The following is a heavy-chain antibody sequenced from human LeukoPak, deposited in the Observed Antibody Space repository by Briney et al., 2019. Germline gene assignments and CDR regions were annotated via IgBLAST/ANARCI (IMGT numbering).Heavy chain of an antibody. D-gene: IGHD1-26*01. CDR1: GFTFSSYA. Sequence: GGSLRLSCAASGFTFSSYAMTWVRQAPGKGLEWVSGISGSGGSTYYADSVKGRFTISRDNAKNSLHLQMNSLRAEDTAIYYCARGMSGSYDYWGQGTLVTVSS. V-gene: IGHV3-23*01. J-gene: IGHJ4*02. CDR2: ISGSGGST. CDR3: ARGMSGSYDY.